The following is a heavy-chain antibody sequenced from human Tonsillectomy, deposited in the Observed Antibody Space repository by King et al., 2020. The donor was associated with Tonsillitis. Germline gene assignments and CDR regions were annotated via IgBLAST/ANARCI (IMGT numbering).Heavy chain of an antibody. CDR3: AAVDTAMVRSHYYGMDV. D-gene: IGHD5-18*01. CDR1: GFTFTSSA. Sequence: QLVQSGPEVKKPGTSVKVSCKASGFTFTSSAMQWVRQARGQRLEWIGWIVVGSGNTNYAQKFQERVTITRDMSTSTAYMELSSLRSEDTAVYYCAAVDTAMVRSHYYGMDVWGQGTTVTVSS. CDR2: IVVGSGNT. J-gene: IGHJ6*02. V-gene: IGHV1-58*02.